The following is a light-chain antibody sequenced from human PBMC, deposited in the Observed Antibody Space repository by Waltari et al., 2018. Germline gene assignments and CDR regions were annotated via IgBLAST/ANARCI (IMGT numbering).Light chain of an antibody. V-gene: IGKV1-39*01. CDR1: QSISSS. J-gene: IGKJ2*01. Sequence: IQMTQSPSSLSASVGDRVTITCRASQSISSSLNWYQQIPGKAPKLLIYVASNLQSGVQSRFSCSGSGTEFSLTISSLQPEDFATYYCQQSYITTYTFGQGTKLEIK. CDR2: VAS. CDR3: QQSYITTYT.